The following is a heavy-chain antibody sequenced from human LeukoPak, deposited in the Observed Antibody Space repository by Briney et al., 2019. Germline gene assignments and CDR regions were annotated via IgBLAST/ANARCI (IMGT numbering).Heavy chain of an antibody. CDR3: AKDTRSNYYDSPDY. Sequence: GGSLRLSCAASGFTFRRYWMHWVRQAPGKGLMWVSRISPDGSTTLYADSVKGRFTISRDNSKNTLYLQMNSLRAEDTAVYYCAKDTRSNYYDSPDYWGQGTLVTVSS. CDR1: GFTFRRYW. J-gene: IGHJ4*02. D-gene: IGHD3-22*01. CDR2: ISPDGSTT. V-gene: IGHV3-74*03.